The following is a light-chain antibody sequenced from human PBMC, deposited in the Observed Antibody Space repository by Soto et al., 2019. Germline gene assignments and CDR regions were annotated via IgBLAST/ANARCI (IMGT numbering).Light chain of an antibody. V-gene: IGKV3-20*01. CDR2: GAS. Sequence: EIVLTQSPGTLSLSPGERATLSCRASQSVSSSYLAWYQQKPGQAPRLRIYGASSRATGIPDRFSGSGSGTDFTLTISRLEPEDFAVYYCQQYGSSPLVTFGQGTKVEIK. CDR3: QQYGSSPLVT. CDR1: QSVSSSY. J-gene: IGKJ1*01.